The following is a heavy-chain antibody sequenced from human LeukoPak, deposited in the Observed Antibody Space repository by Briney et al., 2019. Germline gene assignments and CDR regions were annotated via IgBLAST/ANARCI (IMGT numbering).Heavy chain of an antibody. J-gene: IGHJ4*02. V-gene: IGHV4-30-4*01. D-gene: IGHD3-9*01. CDR2: IYYSGTT. CDR3: AREHILTGYYIGAFDY. Sequence: SETLSLTYTVSGGSISSDDYYWSWIRQPPGKGLEWIGYIYYSGTTYYNPSLESRVTISKDTSKNQFSLKLSSVTAADTAVYYCAREHILTGYYIGAFDYWGQGTLVSVSS. CDR1: GGSISSDDYY.